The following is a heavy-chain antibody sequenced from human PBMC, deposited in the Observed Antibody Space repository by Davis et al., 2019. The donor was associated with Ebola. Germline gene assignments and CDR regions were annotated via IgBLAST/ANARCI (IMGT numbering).Heavy chain of an antibody. CDR3: ARDERTGYDFWSGYPSSYGMDV. D-gene: IGHD3-3*01. CDR2: ISSSSSYI. V-gene: IGHV3-21*01. J-gene: IGHJ6*02. Sequence: GESLKISCAASGFTFSSYSMNWVRQAPGKGLEWVSSISSSSSYIYYADSVKGRFTISRDNAENSLYLQMNSLRAEDTAVYYCARDERTGYDFWSGYPSSYGMDVWGQGTTVTVSS. CDR1: GFTFSSYS.